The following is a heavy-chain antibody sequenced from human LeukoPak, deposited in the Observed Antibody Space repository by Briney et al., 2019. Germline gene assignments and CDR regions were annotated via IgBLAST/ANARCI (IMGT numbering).Heavy chain of an antibody. Sequence: GGSLRLSCAASGFTFSSYTMNWVRRAPGKGLEWVSSISSSSSYIYYADSVKGRFTISRDNSKNTLYLQMNSLRAEDTAVYYCAKDPGYYYDSSGYYHLDYWGQGTLVTVSS. D-gene: IGHD3-22*01. CDR1: GFTFSSYT. CDR3: AKDPGYYYDSSGYYHLDY. V-gene: IGHV3-21*01. J-gene: IGHJ4*02. CDR2: ISSSSSYI.